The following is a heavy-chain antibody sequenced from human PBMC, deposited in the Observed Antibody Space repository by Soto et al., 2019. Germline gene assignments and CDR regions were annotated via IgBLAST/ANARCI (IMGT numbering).Heavy chain of an antibody. CDR3: AKDAAYYYYGMDV. V-gene: IGHV3-23*01. CDR1: GFTFTDHA. CDR2: IGGNGVAT. D-gene: IGHD6-13*01. J-gene: IGHJ6*02. Sequence: GGSLRLSCAASGFTFTDHAMDWVRQAPGKGLEWVSTIGGNGVATYYADSVKGRFTISRDNSKNTLYLQMNSLRAEDTAVYYCAKDAAYYYYGMDVWGQGTTVTVSS.